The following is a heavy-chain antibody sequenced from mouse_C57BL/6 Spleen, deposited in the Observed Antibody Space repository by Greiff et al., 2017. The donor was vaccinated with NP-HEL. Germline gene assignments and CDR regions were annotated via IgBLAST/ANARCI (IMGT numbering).Heavy chain of an antibody. CDR2: ISYDGSN. J-gene: IGHJ3*01. CDR3: ARGRDYYAWFAY. D-gene: IGHD1-1*01. Sequence: EVKLQESGPGLVKPSQSLSLTCSVTGYSITSGYYWNWIRQFPGNKLEWMGYISYDGSNNYNPSLKNRISITRDTSKNQFFLKLNSVTTEDTATYYCARGRDYYAWFAYWGQGTLVTVSA. CDR1: GYSITSGYY. V-gene: IGHV3-6*01.